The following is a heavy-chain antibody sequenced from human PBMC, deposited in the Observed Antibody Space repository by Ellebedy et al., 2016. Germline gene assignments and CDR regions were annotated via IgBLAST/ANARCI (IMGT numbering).Heavy chain of an antibody. CDR3: ARDAGYCSGGSCPNNWFDP. CDR1: GYTFTSYY. J-gene: IGHJ5*02. CDR2: INPSGGST. D-gene: IGHD2-15*01. Sequence: ASVKVSCKASGYTFTSYYMHWVRQAPGQGLEWMGIINPSGGSTSYAQKLQGRVTMTRDTSTSTVYMELSSLRSEDTAVYYCARDAGYCSGGSCPNNWFDPWGQGTLVTVSS. V-gene: IGHV1-46*04.